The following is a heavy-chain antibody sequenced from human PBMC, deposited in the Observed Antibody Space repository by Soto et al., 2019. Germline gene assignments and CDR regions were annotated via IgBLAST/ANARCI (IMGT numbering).Heavy chain of an antibody. CDR2: MNPDSGHA. CDR3: ARRPHCSGGICYYGLDD. J-gene: IGHJ4*02. CDR1: GYTFTKSG. V-gene: IGHV1-8*01. Sequence: ASVKVSCNASGYTFTKSGINWLRQAPGQGLEWMGWMNPDSGHAAYAQKFQGRVTLTTSTSTSTVYMEMRSLGSEDTAVYYCARRPHCSGGICYYGLDDWGQGTLVTVSS. D-gene: IGHD2-15*01.